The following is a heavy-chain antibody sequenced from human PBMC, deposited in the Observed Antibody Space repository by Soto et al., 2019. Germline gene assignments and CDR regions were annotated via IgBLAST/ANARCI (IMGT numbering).Heavy chain of an antibody. CDR2: ISWNSGSI. V-gene: IGHV3-9*01. J-gene: IGHJ6*03. CDR1: GFTFDDYA. Sequence: EVQLVESRGGLVQPGRSLRLSCAASGFTFDDYAMHWVRQAPGKGLEWVSGISWNSGSIGYADSVKGRFTISRDNAKNSLYLQMNSLRAEDTALYYCAKGGYCSSTSCYINYYYMDVWGKGTTVTVSS. D-gene: IGHD2-2*02. CDR3: AKGGYCSSTSCYINYYYMDV.